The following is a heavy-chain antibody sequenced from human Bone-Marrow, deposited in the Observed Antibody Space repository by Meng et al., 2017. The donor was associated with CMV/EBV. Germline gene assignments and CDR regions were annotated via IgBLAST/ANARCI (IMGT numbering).Heavy chain of an antibody. Sequence: GGSLRLSCAASGFTFSTSSMNWVRQAPGKGLEWLSSISSSSAYIYYADSVKGRFTISRDNARNSLYLQMNSLRPEDTALYYCAKADCGGNCPFDYWGQGTLVTVSS. D-gene: IGHD2-21*01. J-gene: IGHJ4*02. CDR3: AKADCGGNCPFDY. V-gene: IGHV3-21*04. CDR1: GFTFSTSS. CDR2: ISSSSAYI.